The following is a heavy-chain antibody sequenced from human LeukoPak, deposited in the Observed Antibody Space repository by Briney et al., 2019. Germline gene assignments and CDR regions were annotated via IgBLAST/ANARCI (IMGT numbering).Heavy chain of an antibody. CDR3: ASALEAPYSSGWYQKGGYYYYYGMDV. CDR1: GGSFSGYY. CDR2: INHSGST. D-gene: IGHD6-19*01. V-gene: IGHV4-34*01. J-gene: IGHJ6*02. Sequence: SETLSLTCAVYGGSFSGYYWSWIRQPPGKGLEWIGEINHSGSTNYNPSLKSRVTISVDTSKNQFSLKLSSVTAADTAVYYCASALEAPYSSGWYQKGGYYYYYGMDVWGQGTTVTVSS.